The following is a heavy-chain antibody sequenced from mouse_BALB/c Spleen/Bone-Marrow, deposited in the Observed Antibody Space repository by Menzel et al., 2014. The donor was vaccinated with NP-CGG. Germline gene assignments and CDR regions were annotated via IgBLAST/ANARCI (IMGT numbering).Heavy chain of an antibody. Sequence: VQLQQSGPELVKPGASVKISCKTSGYTFTEYTMHWVKQSHGKSLEWIGTINPHNGGTSYNQKFKGKATLTVDKSSSTAYMELRSLTSEGSAVYYCARRIPYGYAMDYWGQGTSVTVSS. CDR3: ARRIPYGYAMDY. CDR1: GYTFTEYT. D-gene: IGHD2-2*01. V-gene: IGHV1-22*01. J-gene: IGHJ4*01. CDR2: INPHNGGT.